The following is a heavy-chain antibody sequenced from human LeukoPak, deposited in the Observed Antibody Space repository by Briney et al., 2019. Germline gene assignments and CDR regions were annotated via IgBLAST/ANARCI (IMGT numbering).Heavy chain of an antibody. Sequence: PSETLSLTCTVSGGSISSYYWSWIRQPPGKGLEWIGYIYYSGSTNYNPSLKSRVTISVDTSKNQFSLKLSSVTAADTAVYYCARHRNDDYVCYYYYMDVWGKGTTVTVSS. CDR3: ARHRNDDYVCYYYYMDV. D-gene: IGHD4-17*01. CDR1: GGSISSYY. V-gene: IGHV4-59*08. J-gene: IGHJ6*03. CDR2: IYYSGST.